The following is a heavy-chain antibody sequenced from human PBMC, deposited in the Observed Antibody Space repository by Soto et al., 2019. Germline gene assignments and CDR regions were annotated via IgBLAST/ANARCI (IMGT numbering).Heavy chain of an antibody. V-gene: IGHV4-34*01. J-gene: IGHJ4*02. CDR2: INHSGST. Sequence: LSLTCAVYGGSFSGYYWSWIRQPPGKGLEWIGEINHSGSTNYNPSLKSRVTISVDTSKNQFSLKLSSVTAADTAVYYCARTLAGTKGYFDYWGQGTLVTVSS. CDR3: ARTLAGTKGYFDY. CDR1: GGSFSGYY. D-gene: IGHD6-13*01.